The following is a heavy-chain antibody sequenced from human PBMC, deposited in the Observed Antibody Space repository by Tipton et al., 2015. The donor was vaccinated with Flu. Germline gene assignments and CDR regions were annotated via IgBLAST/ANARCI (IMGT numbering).Heavy chain of an antibody. CDR2: ISGSGGVT. D-gene: IGHD5-24*01. J-gene: IGHJ4*02. CDR1: GFSFRNYA. V-gene: IGHV3-23*01. Sequence: SLRLSCAASGFSFRNYAMSWVRQAPGKGLEWVAGISGSGGVTYYADSVKGRFTISRDNSRNTLYLQMSSLRVEDTALYYCARDPRDGHYFDSWGQGTLVTVSS. CDR3: ARDPRDGHYFDS.